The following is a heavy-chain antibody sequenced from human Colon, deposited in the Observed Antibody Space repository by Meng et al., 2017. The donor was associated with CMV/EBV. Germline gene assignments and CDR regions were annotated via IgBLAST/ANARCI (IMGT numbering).Heavy chain of an antibody. CDR2: IRDSNGVA. J-gene: IGHJ4*02. CDR3: TKGATFGVTAPDY. D-gene: IGHD2-21*02. V-gene: IGHV3-23*01. CDR1: GFSISNSR. Sequence: GESLKISCSASGFSISNSRMGWVRRAPGKGLEWISRIRDSNGVASYADSVRGRFTISRDISQNTLYLQMNSLKVEDTAVYYCTKGATFGVTAPDYWGQGTLVTVSS.